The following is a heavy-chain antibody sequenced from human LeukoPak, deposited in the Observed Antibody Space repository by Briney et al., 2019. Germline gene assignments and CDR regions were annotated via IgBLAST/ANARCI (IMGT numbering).Heavy chain of an antibody. CDR2: IKQDGSEK. Sequence: GGSLRLSCAASGFTFSSYWMSWVRQAPGKGLEWVANIKQDGSEKYYVDSVKGRFTISRDNAKNSLYLQMNSLRAEDTAVYYCARGLSKIAAAGYYFDYWGQGTLVTVSS. J-gene: IGHJ4*02. CDR1: GFTFSSYW. D-gene: IGHD6-13*01. CDR3: ARGLSKIAAAGYYFDY. V-gene: IGHV3-7*01.